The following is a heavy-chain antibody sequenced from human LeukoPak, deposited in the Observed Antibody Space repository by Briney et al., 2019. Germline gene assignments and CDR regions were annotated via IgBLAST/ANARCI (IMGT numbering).Heavy chain of an antibody. D-gene: IGHD3-22*01. J-gene: IGHJ4*02. V-gene: IGHV1-18*01. CDR3: ARVDRANFYDSSGYYYVLVLFDY. Sequence: ASVKVSCKASGYTFTSYGISWVRQAPGQGLEWMGWFSAYDGNTNYAQKLQGRVTMTTDTSTSTAYMELRSLRSDDTAVYYCARVDRANFYDSSGYYYVLVLFDYWGQGTLVTVSS. CDR1: GYTFTSYG. CDR2: FSAYDGNT.